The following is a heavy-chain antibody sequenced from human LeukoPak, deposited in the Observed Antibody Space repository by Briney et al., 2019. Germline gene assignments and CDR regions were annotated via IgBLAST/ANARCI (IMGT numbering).Heavy chain of an antibody. CDR1: GYSISSGYY. V-gene: IGHV4-38-2*02. J-gene: IGHJ4*02. Sequence: SETLSLTCTVPGYSISSGYYWGWIRQPPGKGLEWIGSIYHSGSTYYNPSLKSRVTISVDTSKNQFSLKLSSVTAADTAVYYCARDGRVSWPFDYWGQGTLVTVSS. CDR2: IYHSGST. D-gene: IGHD1-26*01. CDR3: ARDGRVSWPFDY.